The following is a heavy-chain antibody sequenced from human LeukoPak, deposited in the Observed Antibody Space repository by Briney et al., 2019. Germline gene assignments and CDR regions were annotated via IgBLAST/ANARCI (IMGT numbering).Heavy chain of an antibody. Sequence: SETLSLTCTVSGGSISSYYWSWIRQPPGKGLEWIGYIYYSGSTNYNPSLKSRVTISVDTSKNQFSLKLSSVTAADTAVYYCAREDGSGSYDYWGQGTLVTVSS. CDR1: GGSISSYY. CDR3: AREDGSGSYDY. CDR2: IYYSGST. J-gene: IGHJ4*02. V-gene: IGHV4-59*01. D-gene: IGHD3-10*01.